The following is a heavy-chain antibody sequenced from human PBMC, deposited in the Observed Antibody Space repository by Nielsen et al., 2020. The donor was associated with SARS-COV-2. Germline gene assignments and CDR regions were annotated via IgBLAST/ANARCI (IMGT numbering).Heavy chain of an antibody. J-gene: IGHJ6*02. CDR2: IWYDGSNK. CDR1: GFTFSSYG. D-gene: IGHD3-10*01. V-gene: IGHV3-33*08. CDR3: ARTYYYGPMDV. Sequence: SLKISCAASGFTFSSYGMHWVRQAPGKGLEWVAAIWYDGSNKYYADSVKGRFTISRDNSKNTLYLQMNSLRAEDTAVYYCARTYYYGPMDVWGQGTTVTVSS.